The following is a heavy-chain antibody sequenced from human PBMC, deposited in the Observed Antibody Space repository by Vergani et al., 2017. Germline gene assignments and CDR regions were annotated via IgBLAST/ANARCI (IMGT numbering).Heavy chain of an antibody. V-gene: IGHV4-39*07. J-gene: IGHJ6*03. Sequence: QVQLQESGPGLVKPSETLSLTCTVSNDSVSNTFYYWGWIRQTPGKGLEWIGSIYYSGSTYYNPSLKSRVTISVDTSKNQFSLKLSSVTAADTAVYYCARDASSTAITKYYYYYMDVWGKGTTVTVSS. D-gene: IGHD2-21*02. CDR2: IYYSGST. CDR1: NDSVSNTFYY. CDR3: ARDASSTAITKYYYYYMDV.